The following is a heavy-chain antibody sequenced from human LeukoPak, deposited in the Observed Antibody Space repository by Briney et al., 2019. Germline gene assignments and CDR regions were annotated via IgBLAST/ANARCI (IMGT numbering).Heavy chain of an antibody. D-gene: IGHD5-18*01. CDR2: ISGSGGGT. V-gene: IGHV3-23*01. CDR3: AKDCLFGSYGSLLESFDY. J-gene: IGHJ4*02. CDR1: GFTFSSYA. Sequence: GGSLRLSCAASGFTFSSYAMSWVRQAPGKGLEWVSAISGSGGGTYYADSVKGRFTISRDNSKNTLYLQMNSLRAEDTAVYYCAKDCLFGSYGSLLESFDYWGQGTLVTVSS.